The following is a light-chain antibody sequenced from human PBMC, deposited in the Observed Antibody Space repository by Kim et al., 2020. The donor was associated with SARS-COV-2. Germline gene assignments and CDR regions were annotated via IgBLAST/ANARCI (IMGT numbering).Light chain of an antibody. CDR3: QQYKNWPPIT. V-gene: IGKV3D-15*01. CDR2: GAS. J-gene: IGKJ5*01. Sequence: SPGERAPLSCSASQSVSTDFAWYQQKSGQAPRLLIYGASTRATGIPARFSGSGSGTEFTLTISGLQSEDLAVYYCQQYKNWPPITFGQGTRLEIK. CDR1: QSVSTD.